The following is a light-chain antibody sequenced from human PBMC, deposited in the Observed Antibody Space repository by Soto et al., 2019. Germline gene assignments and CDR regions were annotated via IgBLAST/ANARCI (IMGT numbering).Light chain of an antibody. CDR1: QSVSSSY. J-gene: IGKJ1*01. V-gene: IGKV3-15*01. Sequence: EIVLTQSPGTLSLSPGERATLSCRASQSVSSSYLAWYQQKPGQAPRLLIHGTFTRATGIPARFSGSGSGTEFTLTISSLQSEDFAVYHCQQYHNWPSWTFGQGTKVDIK. CDR3: QQYHNWPSWT. CDR2: GTF.